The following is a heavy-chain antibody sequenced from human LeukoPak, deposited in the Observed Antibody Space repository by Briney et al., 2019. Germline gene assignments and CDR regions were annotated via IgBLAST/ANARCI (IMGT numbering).Heavy chain of an antibody. Sequence: ASVKVSCKASGCTFTSYYMHWVRQAPGQGLEWMGIINPSGGSTSYAQKFQGRVTMTRDMSTSTVYMELSSLRSEDTAVYYCARVGALRYIDYWGQGTLVTVSS. CDR1: GCTFTSYY. CDR3: ARVGALRYIDY. CDR2: INPSGGST. J-gene: IGHJ4*02. D-gene: IGHD4-17*01. V-gene: IGHV1-46*01.